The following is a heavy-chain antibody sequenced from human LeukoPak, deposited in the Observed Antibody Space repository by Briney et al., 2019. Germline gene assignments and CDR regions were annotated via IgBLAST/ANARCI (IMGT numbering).Heavy chain of an antibody. Sequence: PSETLSLTCTVSGGSKIGQYWSWIRRPPGKGLEWIGNMYYGGSTNYNPSLKSRVTISIDTSKNQFSLKLSSVTAADTAVYYCERLQSVSHDSGYYTGGFYYMDVWGKGTTVTVSS. J-gene: IGHJ6*03. CDR3: ERLQSVSHDSGYYTGGFYYMDV. D-gene: IGHD4-17*01. CDR2: MYYGGST. V-gene: IGHV4-59*08. CDR1: GGSKIGQY.